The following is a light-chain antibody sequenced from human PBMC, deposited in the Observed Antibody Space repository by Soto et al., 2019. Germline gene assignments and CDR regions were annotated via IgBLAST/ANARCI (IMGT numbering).Light chain of an antibody. CDR3: SSYTSRNTLERV. CDR1: SSDIGGYIY. CDR2: EVT. V-gene: IGLV2-14*01. J-gene: IGLJ1*01. Sequence: QSVLTQPASVSGSPGQSITISCTGTSSDIGGYIYVSWYQHHPGKAPKLMIYEVTNRPSGVSHRFSGSKSGNTASLTISGLQDEDEADYYCSSYTSRNTLERVFGTGTKVTVL.